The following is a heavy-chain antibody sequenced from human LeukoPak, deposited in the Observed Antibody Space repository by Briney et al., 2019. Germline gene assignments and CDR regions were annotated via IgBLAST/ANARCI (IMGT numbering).Heavy chain of an antibody. D-gene: IGHD4-17*01. CDR3: ARGGVGTVTTLYYYYYGMDV. CDR2: IYYSGST. Sequence: SETLSLTCTVSGGSISSYYWSWIRQPPGKGLEWIGDIYYSGSTNYNHSLKSRVTISVDTSKNQFSLKLSSVTAADTAVYYCARGGVGTVTTLYYYYYGMDVWGQGTTVTVSS. CDR1: GGSISSYY. V-gene: IGHV4-59*01. J-gene: IGHJ6*02.